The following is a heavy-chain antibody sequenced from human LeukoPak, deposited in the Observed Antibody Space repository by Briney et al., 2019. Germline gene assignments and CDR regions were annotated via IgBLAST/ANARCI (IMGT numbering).Heavy chain of an antibody. CDR3: ARDPSRYQLLYGPVKTGWFDP. CDR1: GFTFSNYW. D-gene: IGHD2-2*02. CDR2: INRDGSER. J-gene: IGHJ5*02. Sequence: GGSLRLSCAASGFTFSNYWMTWVRQAPGKGLEWVANINRDGSERYYVDSVKGRFTISRDDAKSSLYLQMNSLRAEDTAVYYCARDPSRYQLLYGPVKTGWFDPWGQGTLVTVSS. V-gene: IGHV3-7*03.